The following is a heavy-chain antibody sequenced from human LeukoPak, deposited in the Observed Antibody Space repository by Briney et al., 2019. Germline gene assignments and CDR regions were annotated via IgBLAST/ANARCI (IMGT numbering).Heavy chain of an antibody. CDR3: ARVKDSSGYSGLFDY. V-gene: IGHV1-18*03. Sequence: ASVKVSCKASVYTFTTYGISWVRQAPGQGLEWMGWSNSNNGDTNYAQKFQGRVTMTTDKSTSTAYMELRSLRPDDIAVYYCARVKDSSGYSGLFDYWGQGTLVTVSS. D-gene: IGHD3-22*01. CDR1: VYTFTTYG. J-gene: IGHJ4*02. CDR2: SNSNNGDT.